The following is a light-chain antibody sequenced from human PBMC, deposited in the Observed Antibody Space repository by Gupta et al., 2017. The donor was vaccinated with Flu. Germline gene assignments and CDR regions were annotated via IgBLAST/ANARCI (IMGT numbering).Light chain of an antibody. Sequence: DIQMTQSPSSVSASVGDRVTNTCRASQGISSWLAWYQQKPGKAPKLLIYAASSCQIGVPSRFSGSGYGTDFTLTISSRQPKDFASYYCQQTNSFPPLTFGHGTRVDIK. V-gene: IGKV1-12*01. J-gene: IGKJ3*01. CDR1: QGISSW. CDR3: QQTNSFPPLT. CDR2: AAS.